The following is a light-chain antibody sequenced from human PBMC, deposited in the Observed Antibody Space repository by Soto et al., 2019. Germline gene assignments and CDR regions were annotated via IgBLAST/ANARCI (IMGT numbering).Light chain of an antibody. CDR1: QSINNY. V-gene: IGKV3-11*01. CDR3: QYRRIGPPGAT. Sequence: EIVLTQSPVTLSLSPGERATLSCRASQSINNYLAWYQQKPAQPPRLLIYDASNRATAIPVRFSGSGSETDFTLTISSLEPEDAAVYYCQYRRIGPPGATFGGGTKVEIK. J-gene: IGKJ4*01. CDR2: DAS.